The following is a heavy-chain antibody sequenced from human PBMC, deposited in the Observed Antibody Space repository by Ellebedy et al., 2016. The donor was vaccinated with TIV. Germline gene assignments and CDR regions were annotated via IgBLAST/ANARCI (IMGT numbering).Heavy chain of an antibody. D-gene: IGHD2/OR15-2a*01. CDR2: ISSDGNNK. CDR3: VRDNNYVLAY. J-gene: IGHJ4*02. Sequence: GGSLRLSCAASGFNFSTYVMHWVRQAPGKGLEWVTLISSDGNNKYYADSVKGRFTISRDNSKNTLYLQMNSLRAEDTAVYYCVRDNNYVLAYWGQGILVTVSS. CDR1: GFNFSTYV. V-gene: IGHV3-30-3*01.